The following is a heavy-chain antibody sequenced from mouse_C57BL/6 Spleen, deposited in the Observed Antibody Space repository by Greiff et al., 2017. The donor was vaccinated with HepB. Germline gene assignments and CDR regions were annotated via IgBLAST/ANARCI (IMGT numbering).Heavy chain of an antibody. Sequence: EVMLVESGPELVKPGDSVKISCKASGYSFTGYFMNWVMQSHGKSLEWIGRINPYNGDTFYNQKFKGKATLTVDKSSSTAHMELRSLTSEDSAVYYCARSGDYDSWFAYWGQGTLVTVSA. CDR2: INPYNGDT. J-gene: IGHJ3*01. CDR1: GYSFTGYF. V-gene: IGHV1-20*01. D-gene: IGHD2-4*01. CDR3: ARSGDYDSWFAY.